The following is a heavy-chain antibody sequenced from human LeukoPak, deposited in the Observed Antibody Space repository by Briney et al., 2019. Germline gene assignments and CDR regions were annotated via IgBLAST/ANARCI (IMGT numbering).Heavy chain of an antibody. D-gene: IGHD5-18*01. CDR2: IYHSGST. Sequence: PSETLSLTCAVSGGSINSGGYSWSWIRQPPGKGLEWMEYIYHSGSTYYNPSLKRRVTMSLDRSKNHFSLKLNSVTAADTAVYYCARGYGTFDFWGQGILVTVSS. V-gene: IGHV4-30-2*01. CDR1: GGSINSGGYS. CDR3: ARGYGTFDF. J-gene: IGHJ4*02.